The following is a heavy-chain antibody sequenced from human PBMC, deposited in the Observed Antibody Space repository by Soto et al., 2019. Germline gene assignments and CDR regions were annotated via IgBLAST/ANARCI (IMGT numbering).Heavy chain of an antibody. CDR1: GGTFSSYT. V-gene: IGHV1-69*02. J-gene: IGHJ3*02. CDR3: ARSLVNGTYEAFDI. D-gene: IGHD6-13*01. CDR2: IIPILGIA. Sequence: SVKVSCKASGGTFSSYTISWVRQAPGQGLEWMGRIIPILGIANYAQKFQGRVTITADKSTSTAYMGLSSLQASDTATYHCARSLVNGTYEAFDIWGQGTMVTVSS.